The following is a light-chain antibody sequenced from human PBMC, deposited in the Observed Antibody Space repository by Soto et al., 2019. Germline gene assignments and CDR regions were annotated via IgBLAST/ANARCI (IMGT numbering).Light chain of an antibody. V-gene: IGLV2-14*01. CDR3: SSYTSSSTLYV. J-gene: IGLJ1*01. Sequence: QSALTPPCCVSVSPGQSIIISCTGTSSDVGGYNYVSWYQQHPGKAPKLMIYDVSNRPSGVSNRFSGSKSGNTASLTISGLQAEDEADYYCSSYTSSSTLYVFGTGTKVTV. CDR1: SSDVGGYNY. CDR2: DVS.